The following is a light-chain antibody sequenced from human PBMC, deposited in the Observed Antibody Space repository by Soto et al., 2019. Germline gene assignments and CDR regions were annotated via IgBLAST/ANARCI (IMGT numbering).Light chain of an antibody. V-gene: IGKV3-15*01. Sequence: EIVMTQSPATVSVSPGDRVTLSCRASRTVHSNVAWYQHKPGQAPRLLIYGASTRATGFPARFSGSGSGTDFTLTISSLQSEDFAVYYCQQYNNWPWTFGQGTKVDIK. J-gene: IGKJ1*01. CDR1: RTVHSN. CDR3: QQYNNWPWT. CDR2: GAS.